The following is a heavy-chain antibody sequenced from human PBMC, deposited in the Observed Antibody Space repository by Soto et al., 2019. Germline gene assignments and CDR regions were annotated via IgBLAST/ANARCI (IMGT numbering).Heavy chain of an antibody. J-gene: IGHJ6*02. CDR1: GYTFTNYG. V-gene: IGHV1-18*01. D-gene: IGHD6-19*01. Sequence: GALVKVSCKASGYTFTNYGISWVRQAPGQGLEWMGWISAYNGNTNYAQKLQGRVTMTTDTSTSTAYMELRSLRSDDTAVYYCARRGYSSGWYYYGMDVWGQGTTVTVSS. CDR3: ARRGYSSGWYYYGMDV. CDR2: ISAYNGNT.